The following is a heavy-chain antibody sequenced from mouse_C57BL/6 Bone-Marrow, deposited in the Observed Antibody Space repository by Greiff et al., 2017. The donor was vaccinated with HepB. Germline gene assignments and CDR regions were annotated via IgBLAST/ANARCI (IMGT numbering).Heavy chain of an antibody. D-gene: IGHD1-1*01. CDR3: ARDLLHYYYGSRAY. Sequence: EVKLVESGGGLVKPGGSLKLSCAASGFTFSSYAMSWVRQTPEKRLEWVATISDGVSYTYYPDNVQGRFTISRDNAKNNLYLQMSHLKSEDTAMYYFARDLLHYYYGSRAYWGQGTLVTVSA. CDR2: ISDGVSYT. V-gene: IGHV5-4*01. CDR1: GFTFSSYA. J-gene: IGHJ3*01.